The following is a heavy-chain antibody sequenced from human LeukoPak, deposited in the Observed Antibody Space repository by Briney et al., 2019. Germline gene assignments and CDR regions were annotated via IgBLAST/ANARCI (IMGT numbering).Heavy chain of an antibody. CDR1: GFTFSNAW. Sequence: GGSLRLSCAASGFTFSNAWMSWVRQAPGKGLEWVGRIKSKTDGGTTDYAAPVKGRFTISRDDSKNTLYLQMNSLRTEDTAVYYCTSEHTSYYDFWSGYYDYWGQGTLATVSS. CDR3: TSEHTSYYDFWSGYYDY. D-gene: IGHD3-3*01. CDR2: IKSKTDGGTT. J-gene: IGHJ4*02. V-gene: IGHV3-15*01.